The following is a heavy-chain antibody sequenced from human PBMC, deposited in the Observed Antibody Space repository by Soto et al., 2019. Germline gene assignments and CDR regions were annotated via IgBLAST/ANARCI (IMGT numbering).Heavy chain of an antibody. CDR3: ARSIAAARPPSWDYYYGMDV. V-gene: IGHV4-39*01. CDR2: IYYSGST. J-gene: IGHJ6*02. Sequence: PSETLSLTCTVSGGSISSSSYYWGWIRQPPGKGLEWIGSIYYSGSTYYNPSLKSRVTISVDTSKNQFSLKLSSVTAADTAVYYCARSIAAARPPSWDYYYGMDVWGRGTTVTVSS. CDR1: GGSISSSSYY. D-gene: IGHD6-13*01.